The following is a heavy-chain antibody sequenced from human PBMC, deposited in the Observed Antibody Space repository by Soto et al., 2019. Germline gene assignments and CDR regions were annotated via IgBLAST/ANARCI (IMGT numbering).Heavy chain of an antibody. CDR2: IRQDGTEK. V-gene: IGHV3-7*04. CDR3: ARVLGPRYFDY. J-gene: IGHJ4*02. Sequence: GGSLRLSCAASGFTISGYWMSWVRQAPGKGLEWVANIRQDGTEKYYVDPVKGRFTISRDNAKNSLYLQMNSLRAEDTAVYYCARVLGPRYFDYWGQGTLVTVSS. CDR1: GFTISGYW.